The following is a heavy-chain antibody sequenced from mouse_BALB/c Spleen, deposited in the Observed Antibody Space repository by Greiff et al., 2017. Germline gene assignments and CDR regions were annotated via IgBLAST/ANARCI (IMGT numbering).Heavy chain of an antibody. CDR3: ARCIYYGSSYEMGSYY. D-gene: IGHD1-1*01. CDR1: GFTFSSYA. Sequence: EVKVVESGGGLVKPGGSLKLSCAASGFTFSSYAMSWVRQTPEKRLEWVATISSGGSYTYYPDSVKGRFTISRDNAKNTLYLQMSSLRSEDTAMYYCARCIYYGSSYEMGSYYWGQGTTLTVSS. CDR2: ISSGGSYT. J-gene: IGHJ2*01. V-gene: IGHV5-9-3*01.